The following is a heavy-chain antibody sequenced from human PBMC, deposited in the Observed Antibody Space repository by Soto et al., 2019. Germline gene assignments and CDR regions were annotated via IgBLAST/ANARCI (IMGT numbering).Heavy chain of an antibody. V-gene: IGHV3-49*03. J-gene: IGHJ5*02. CDR1: GFTFGDYA. Sequence: GGSLRLSCTASGFTFGDYAMSWFRQAPGKGLEWVGFIRSKAYGGTTEYAASVKGRFTISRDDSKSIAYLQMNSLKTEDTAVYYCTRDHAKVQLWLMVGSDWFDPWGQGTLVTVSS. CDR2: IRSKAYGGTT. CDR3: TRDHAKVQLWLMVGSDWFDP. D-gene: IGHD5-18*01.